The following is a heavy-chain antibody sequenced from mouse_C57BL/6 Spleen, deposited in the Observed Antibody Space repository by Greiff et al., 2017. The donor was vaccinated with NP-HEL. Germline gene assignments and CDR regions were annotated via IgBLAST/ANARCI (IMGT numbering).Heavy chain of an antibody. D-gene: IGHD1-1*01. Sequence: QVQLKQSGAELVRPGASVTLSCKASGYTFPDYAMHWVKQTPVHGLEWIGAIDPETGGTAYNQKFKGKAILTADKSSSTAYMELRSLTSEDSAVYYCTRWDGSSLYWGQGTTLTVSS. J-gene: IGHJ2*01. CDR2: IDPETGGT. V-gene: IGHV1-15*01. CDR3: TRWDGSSLY. CDR1: GYTFPDYA.